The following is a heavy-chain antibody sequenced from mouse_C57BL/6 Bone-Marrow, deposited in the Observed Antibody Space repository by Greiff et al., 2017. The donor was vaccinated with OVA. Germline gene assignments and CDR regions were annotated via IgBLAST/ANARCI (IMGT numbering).Heavy chain of an antibody. CDR1: GYTFTDYN. J-gene: IGHJ4*01. D-gene: IGHD1-1*01. CDR3: ARGTTVVAPMDY. Sequence: VQLKQSGPELVKPGASVKMSCKASGYTFTDYNMHWVKQSHGKSLEWIGYINPNNGGTSYNQKFKGKATLTVNKSSSTAYMELRSLTSEDSAVYYCARGTTVVAPMDYWGQGTSVTVSS. V-gene: IGHV1-22*01. CDR2: INPNNGGT.